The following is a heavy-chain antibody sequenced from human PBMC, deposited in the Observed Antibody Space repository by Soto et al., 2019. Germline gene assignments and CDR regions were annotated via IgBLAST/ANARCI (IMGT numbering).Heavy chain of an antibody. CDR3: ASETTYYYGMDV. CDR2: IYHSGST. CDR1: GGSISSGGYS. D-gene: IGHD4-17*01. J-gene: IGHJ6*02. Sequence: SETLSLTCAVSGGSISSGGYSWSWIRQPPGKGLEWIGYIYHSGSTYYNPSLKSRVTISVDRSKNQFSLKLSSVTAADTAVYYCASETTYYYGMDVWGQGTTVPSP. V-gene: IGHV4-30-2*01.